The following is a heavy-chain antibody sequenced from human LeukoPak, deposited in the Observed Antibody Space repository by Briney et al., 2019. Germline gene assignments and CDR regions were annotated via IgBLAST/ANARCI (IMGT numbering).Heavy chain of an antibody. J-gene: IGHJ4*02. Sequence: SETLSLTCAVYGGSFSGYYWSWIRQPPGKGLEWIGEINHSGSTNYNPSLKSRVTISVDTSKNQFSLKLSSVTAADTAVYYCARGHYGGSWRFEYWGQGTLVTVSS. D-gene: IGHD4-17*01. V-gene: IGHV4-34*01. CDR1: GGSFSGYY. CDR2: INHSGST. CDR3: ARGHYGGSWRFEY.